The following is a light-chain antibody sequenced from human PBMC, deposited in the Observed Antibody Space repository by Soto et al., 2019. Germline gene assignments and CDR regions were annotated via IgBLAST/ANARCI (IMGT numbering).Light chain of an antibody. V-gene: IGKV1-33*01. CDR3: QHYDHLPPFT. CDR1: QDIRKY. CDR2: GAS. J-gene: IGKJ3*01. Sequence: DLPMTQSPASLSASVGDRVTITCQASQDIRKYLSWYQQKPGRAPKLLIYGASYLETGVPSRFSGSGYGTDFTFTISSLQPEDIATYYCQHYDHLPPFTFGPGTKVAI.